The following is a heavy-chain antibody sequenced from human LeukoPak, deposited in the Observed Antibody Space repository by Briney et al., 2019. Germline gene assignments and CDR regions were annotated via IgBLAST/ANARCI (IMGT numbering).Heavy chain of an antibody. CDR3: ARDRGWYSSGWKYWFDP. CDR1: GYIFTSYV. D-gene: IGHD6-19*01. Sequence: GASVKVSCKASGYIFTSYVLHWVRQAPGQRLEWMGWINAGNGNTKYSQKFQGRVTITRDTSASTAYMELSSLRSEDTAVYYCARDRGWYSSGWKYWFDPWGQGTLVTVSS. CDR2: INAGNGNT. V-gene: IGHV1-3*01. J-gene: IGHJ5*02.